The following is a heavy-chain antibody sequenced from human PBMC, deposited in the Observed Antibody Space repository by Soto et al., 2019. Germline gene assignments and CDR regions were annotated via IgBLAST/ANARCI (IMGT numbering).Heavy chain of an antibody. CDR3: ASGQEIRGLLDVFWDY. CDR1: GGSISSGGYY. V-gene: IGHV4-31*03. CDR2: IHYTGRT. J-gene: IGHJ4*02. D-gene: IGHD3-10*01. Sequence: SETLSLTCTVSGGSISSGGYYWTWIRQHPGKGLEWIGCIHYTGRTYYNPSLKSRVAISIDTSQNQFSLKLSSVTAADTAVFYCASGQEIRGLLDVFWDYWGQGTLVTVSS.